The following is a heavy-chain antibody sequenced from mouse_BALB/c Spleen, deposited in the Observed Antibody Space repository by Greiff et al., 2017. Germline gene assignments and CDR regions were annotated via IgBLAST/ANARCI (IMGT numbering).Heavy chain of an antibody. D-gene: IGHD2-1*01. V-gene: IGHV5-6-5*01. CDR2: ISSGGST. CDR1: GFTFSSYA. J-gene: IGHJ4*01. Sequence: EVKLVESGGGLVKPGGSLKLSCAASGFTFSSYAMSWVRQTPEKRLEWVASISSGGSTYYPDSVKGRFTISRDNARNILYLQMSSLRSEDTAMYYCARGGVYGNYGAMDYGGQGTSVTVSS. CDR3: ARGGVYGNYGAMDY.